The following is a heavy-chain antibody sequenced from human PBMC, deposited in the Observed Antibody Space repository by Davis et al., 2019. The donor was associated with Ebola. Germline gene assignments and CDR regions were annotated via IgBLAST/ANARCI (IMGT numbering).Heavy chain of an antibody. CDR2: IYSGGST. Sequence: GGSLRLSCAASGFTFSSYSMNWVRQAPGKGLEWVSVIYSGGSTYYADSVKGRFTISRDNSKNTLYLQMNSLRPEDTAVYYCARDIAVAGTIGFDYWGQGTLVTVSS. D-gene: IGHD6-19*01. V-gene: IGHV3-66*01. CDR3: ARDIAVAGTIGFDY. J-gene: IGHJ4*02. CDR1: GFTFSSYS.